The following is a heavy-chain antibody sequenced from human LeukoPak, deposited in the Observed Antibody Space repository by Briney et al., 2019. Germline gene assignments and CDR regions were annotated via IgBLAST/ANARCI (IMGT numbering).Heavy chain of an antibody. CDR3: ARLRYFDWFIGY. D-gene: IGHD3-9*01. J-gene: IGHJ4*02. V-gene: IGHV4-31*03. Sequence: SSETLSLTCTVSGGSISSGGYYWSWIRQHPGKGLEWIGYIYYSGSTYYNPSLKSRVTISVDTSKNQFSLKLSSVTAADTAVYYCARLRYFDWFIGYWGQGTLVTVSS. CDR1: GGSISSGGYY. CDR2: IYYSGST.